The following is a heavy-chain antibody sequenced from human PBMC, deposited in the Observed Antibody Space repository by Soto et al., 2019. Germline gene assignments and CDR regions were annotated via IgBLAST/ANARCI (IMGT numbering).Heavy chain of an antibody. J-gene: IGHJ4*02. CDR2: IIPSFGTA. CDR1: GGTFSSYA. D-gene: IGHD3-22*01. Sequence: QVQLVQSGAEVKKPGSSVKVSCKASGGTFSSYAISWVRQAPGQGLEWMGGIIPSFGTANYAQNFQGRVTITADESTSTAYMALRSLRSEDTAVYYCARGGGAYDSRGYYFDYWGQGPLVTVSS. V-gene: IGHV1-69*01. CDR3: ARGGGAYDSRGYYFDY.